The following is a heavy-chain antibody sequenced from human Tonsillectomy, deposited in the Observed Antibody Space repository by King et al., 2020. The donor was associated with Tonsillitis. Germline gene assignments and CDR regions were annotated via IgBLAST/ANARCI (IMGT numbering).Heavy chain of an antibody. J-gene: IGHJ5*02. CDR1: GGSMSGGAYY. D-gene: IGHD2-15*01. CDR3: GRYEGGVFDP. CDR2: FSDSGET. V-gene: IGHV4-31*03. Sequence: QMQLQESGPGLVKPSQTLSLTCTVSGGSMSGGAYYWSWIRQHPGKGLEWIGYFSDSGETYTNPSLESRLTISIDTSKNQSSLKLSSVTAADTAVYYCGRYEGGVFDPWGQGTLVTVSS.